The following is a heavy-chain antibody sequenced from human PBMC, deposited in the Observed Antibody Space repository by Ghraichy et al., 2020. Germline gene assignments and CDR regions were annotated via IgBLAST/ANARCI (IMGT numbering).Heavy chain of an antibody. J-gene: IGHJ4*02. CDR3: AVVPAAMDNFDY. D-gene: IGHD2-2*01. CDR1: GFTFSSYA. Sequence: GGSLRLSCAASGFTFSSYAMSWVRQAPGKGLEWVSAISGSGGSTYYADSVKGRFTISRDNSKNTLNLQMNSLRAEDTAVYYCAVVPAAMDNFDYWGQGTLVTVSS. V-gene: IGHV3-23*01. CDR2: ISGSGGST.